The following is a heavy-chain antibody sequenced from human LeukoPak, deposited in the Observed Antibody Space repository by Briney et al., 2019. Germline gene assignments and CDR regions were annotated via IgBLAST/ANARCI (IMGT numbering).Heavy chain of an antibody. CDR2: ISDSGGTT. CDR3: AKGLGFLPQFDY. J-gene: IGHJ4*02. Sequence: PGGSLRLSCTASGFTFNTEAMTWVRQAPGKGLEWVSTISDSGGTTYYTDSVKGRFTISRDNSKKIVSLQMSSLRAEDTALYYCAKGLGFLPQFDYWSLGSLVAVSS. V-gene: IGHV3-23*01. CDR1: GFTFNTEA. D-gene: IGHD1-26*01.